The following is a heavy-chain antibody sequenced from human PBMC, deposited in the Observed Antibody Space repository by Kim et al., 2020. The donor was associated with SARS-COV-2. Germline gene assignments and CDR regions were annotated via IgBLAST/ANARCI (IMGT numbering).Heavy chain of an antibody. J-gene: IGHJ4*02. CDR3: ARGDSGDENIVATSFDY. Sequence: ASVKVSCKASGYTFTSYYMHWVRQAPGQGLEWMGIINPSGGSTSYAQKFQGRVTMTRDTSTSTVYMEMSSLRSEDTAVYYCARGDSGDENIVATSFDYWGQGTLVTVSS. CDR1: GYTFTSYY. V-gene: IGHV1-46*01. CDR2: INPSGGST. D-gene: IGHD5-12*01.